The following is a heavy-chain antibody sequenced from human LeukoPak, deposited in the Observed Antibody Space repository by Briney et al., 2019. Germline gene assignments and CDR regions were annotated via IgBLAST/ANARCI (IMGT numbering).Heavy chain of an antibody. J-gene: IGHJ4*02. Sequence: ASVKVSCKASGYTFTGYYMHWVRQAPGQGLEWMGWINPNSGGINYAQKFQGRVTMTRDTSISTVYMELSRLRSDDTAVYYCARRKVRGVIHRTFDYWGQGTLVTVSS. V-gene: IGHV1-2*02. CDR3: ARRKVRGVIHRTFDY. CDR2: INPNSGGI. CDR1: GYTFTGYY. D-gene: IGHD3-10*01.